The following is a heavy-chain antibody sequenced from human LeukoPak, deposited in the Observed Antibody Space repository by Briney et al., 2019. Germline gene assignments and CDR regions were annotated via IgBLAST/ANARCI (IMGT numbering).Heavy chain of an antibody. D-gene: IGHD3-16*02. CDR1: GYTFTNYA. J-gene: IGHJ4*01. CDR2: ISAYNGNT. V-gene: IGHV1-18*01. Sequence: ASVKVSCKASGYTFTNYAISWVRQAPGQGLEWIAWISAYNGNTKYAQKFQGRVTMTTDTSTSAAYMELRSLRSDDTAVYYCVRDVAKNMIGGVIPFDYWGHGTLVTVSS. CDR3: VRDVAKNMIGGVIPFDY.